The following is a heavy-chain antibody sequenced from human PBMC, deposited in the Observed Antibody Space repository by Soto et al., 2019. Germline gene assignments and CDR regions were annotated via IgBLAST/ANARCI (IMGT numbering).Heavy chain of an antibody. CDR2: INPYTGGT. CDR3: ATQFHPCGGDRYRGPYFGMDV. CDR1: GYTFTGYY. J-gene: IGHJ6*02. Sequence: GASVKVSCKASGYTFTGYYVLWVRQAPGQGPECMGWINPYTGGTNYARKFQGRVTMTRDTSISTAYMELSKLISDDTAVYYCATQFHPCGGDRYRGPYFGMDVWGQGTTVTVSS. V-gene: IGHV1-2*02. D-gene: IGHD2-21*02.